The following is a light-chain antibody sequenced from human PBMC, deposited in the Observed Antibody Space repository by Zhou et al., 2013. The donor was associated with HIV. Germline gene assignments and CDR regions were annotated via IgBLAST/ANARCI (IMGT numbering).Light chain of an antibody. CDR2: GAS. J-gene: IGKJ1*01. Sequence: EIVMTQSPATLSVSPGERATLSCRASQSVSSNLALYQQKPGQAPRPLMFGASIRAHGIPDRFSGSGSGTDFTLTISRLEPEDFAVYYCQQYGSSPMTFGQGTKVEIK. CDR3: QQYGSSPMT. CDR1: QSVSSN. V-gene: IGKV3-20*01.